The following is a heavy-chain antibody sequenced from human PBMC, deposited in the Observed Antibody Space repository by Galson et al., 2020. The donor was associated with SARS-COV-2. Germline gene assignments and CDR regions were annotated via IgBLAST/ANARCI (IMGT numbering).Heavy chain of an antibody. J-gene: IGHJ3*02. V-gene: IGHV3-48*03. CDR3: ASPYLAAASFFGAFDI. CDR2: ISSSGTNI. CDR1: GFSYSDYE. D-gene: IGHD6-13*01. Sequence: GGSLRLSCAGYGFSYSDYEMNWVRHGPGKGLEWVSYISSSGTNIYYADSMKGRFTISRDNAKNSLYLQMTSLRAEDTAIYYSASPYLAAASFFGAFDIWGPGTMVTVSS.